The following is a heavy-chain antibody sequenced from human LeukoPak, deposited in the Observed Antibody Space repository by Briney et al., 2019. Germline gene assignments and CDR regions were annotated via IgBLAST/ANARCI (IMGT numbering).Heavy chain of an antibody. CDR3: ARIVNWFDP. Sequence: SETLSLTCAVYGGSFSGYYWSWIRQPPGKGLEWIGEINHSGSTNYNPSLKSRVTISVDTSKDQFSLKLSSVTAADTAVYYCARIVNWFDPWGQGTLVTVSS. CDR1: GGSFSGYY. V-gene: IGHV4-34*01. D-gene: IGHD3-22*01. J-gene: IGHJ5*02. CDR2: INHSGST.